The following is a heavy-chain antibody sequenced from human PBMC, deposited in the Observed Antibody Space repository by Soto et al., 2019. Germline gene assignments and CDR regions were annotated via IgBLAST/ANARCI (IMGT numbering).Heavy chain of an antibody. CDR3: ARVDYGGAIY. CDR2: ISSGSSTI. D-gene: IGHD4-17*01. CDR1: GFTFSSYS. J-gene: IGHJ4*02. V-gene: IGHV3-48*02. Sequence: EVQLVESGGGLVQPGGSLRLSCAASGFTFSSYSMNWVRQAPGKGLEWVSYISSGSSTIYYADSVKGRFTISRDNAKYSLYLQMNSLRDEDTAVYYCARVDYGGAIYWGQGTLVTVSA.